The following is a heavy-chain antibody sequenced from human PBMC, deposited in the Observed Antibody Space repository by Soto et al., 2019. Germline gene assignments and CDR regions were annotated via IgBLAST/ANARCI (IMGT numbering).Heavy chain of an antibody. J-gene: IGHJ5*02. CDR1: GFTFDDYA. V-gene: IGHV3-9*01. CDR2: INWNSGSI. Sequence: EVQLVESGGGLVQPGRSLRLSCAASGFTFDDYAMLWVRQAPGKGLEWVSGINWNSGSIGSADSVKGRFTVSRENDKNSMYMLMNSLRAEDTAVYYCAKDKRGMITFGGIIVAWGQGTLVTVSS. CDR3: AKDKRGMITFGGIIVA. D-gene: IGHD3-16*02.